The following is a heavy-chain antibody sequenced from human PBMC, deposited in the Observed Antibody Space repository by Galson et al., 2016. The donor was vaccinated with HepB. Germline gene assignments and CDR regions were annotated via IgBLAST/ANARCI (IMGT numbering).Heavy chain of an antibody. CDR1: GYTFTTYS. CDR3: ARDQIDVVVGGLDY. D-gene: IGHD2-15*01. CDR2: ISAGNGNP. J-gene: IGHJ4*02. Sequence: SVKVSCKASGYTFTTYSIHWVRQAPGQRLEWMGWISAGNGNPKYSQKFQGRVTITRDTAASTAYMEVSSLRSEDTAVYYCARDQIDVVVGGLDYWGQGTLVTVSS. V-gene: IGHV1-3*01.